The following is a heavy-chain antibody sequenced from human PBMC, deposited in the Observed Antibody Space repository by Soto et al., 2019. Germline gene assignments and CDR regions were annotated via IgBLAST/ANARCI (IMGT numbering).Heavy chain of an antibody. Sequence: SETLSLTCAVSGGSISRSNWWSWVRQPPGKGLEWIGEIYHSGSTNYHPSLRSRVTISVDKSKNQFSLKLTSLTAADTAVYYCARSITFDWLFFDNWGQGTLVTVSS. CDR3: ARSITFDWLFFDN. V-gene: IGHV4-4*02. D-gene: IGHD3-9*01. J-gene: IGHJ4*02. CDR1: GGSISRSNW. CDR2: IYHSGST.